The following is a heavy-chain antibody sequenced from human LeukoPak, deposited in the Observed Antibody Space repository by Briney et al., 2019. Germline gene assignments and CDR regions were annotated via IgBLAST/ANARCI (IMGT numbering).Heavy chain of an antibody. Sequence: PGGSLRLSCAASGFTFNSYAMSWVRQAPGKGLEWVSAISGSGGSTYYADSVKGRFTISRDNSKNTAYLQMNSLQTEDTALYYCTREKEGHNFGLDYYYYYLDVWGKGTTVTVAS. J-gene: IGHJ6*03. CDR3: TREKEGHNFGLDYYYYYLDV. CDR1: GFTFNSYA. V-gene: IGHV3-23*01. CDR2: ISGSGGST. D-gene: IGHD5-18*01.